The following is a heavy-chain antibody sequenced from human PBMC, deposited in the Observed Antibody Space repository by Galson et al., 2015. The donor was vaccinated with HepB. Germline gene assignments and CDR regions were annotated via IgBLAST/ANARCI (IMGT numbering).Heavy chain of an antibody. CDR1: GFTFDYYA. CDR3: AKLQPRYKSGRYSSAWGEIDS. D-gene: IGHD6-19*01. V-gene: IGHV3-23*01. J-gene: IGHJ4*02. Sequence: SLRLSCSTSGFTFDYYAMTWVRQAPGKGLEWVSGISPSGDMSFIADSVRGRFTISRDNARKTLYLHMRSLRAEDTAVYYCAKLQPRYKSGRYSSAWGEIDSWGQGNLFTVSS. CDR2: ISPSGDMS.